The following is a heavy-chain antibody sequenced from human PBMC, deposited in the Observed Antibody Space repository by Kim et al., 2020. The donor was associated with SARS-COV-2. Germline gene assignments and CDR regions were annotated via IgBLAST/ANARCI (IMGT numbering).Heavy chain of an antibody. CDR3: ARERRLLDLLRYFDWLRAPLPKNNDDAFDI. V-gene: IGHV4-30-4*01. Sequence: SETLSLTCTVSGGSISSGDYYWSWIRQPPGKGLEWIGYIYYSGSTYYNPSLKSRVTISVDTSKNQFSLKLSSVTAADTAVYYCARERRLLDLLRYFDWLRAPLPKNNDDAFDIWGQGTMVTVSS. CDR2: IYYSGST. CDR1: GGSISSGDYY. J-gene: IGHJ3*02. D-gene: IGHD3-9*01.